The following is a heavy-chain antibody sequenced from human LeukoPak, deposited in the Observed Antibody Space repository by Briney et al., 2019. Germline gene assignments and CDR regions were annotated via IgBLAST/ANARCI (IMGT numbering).Heavy chain of an antibody. CDR1: GGSISSSNW. CDR2: IYHSGST. J-gene: IGHJ4*02. V-gene: IGHV4-4*02. Sequence: PSETLSLTCAVSGGSISSSNWWSWVRQPPGKGLEWIGEIYHSGSTNYNPSLKSRVTISVDKSKNQFSLKLSSVTAADTAVYYCASEGTTFSSFNYWGQGTLVTVSS. D-gene: IGHD1-1*01. CDR3: ASEGTTFSSFNY.